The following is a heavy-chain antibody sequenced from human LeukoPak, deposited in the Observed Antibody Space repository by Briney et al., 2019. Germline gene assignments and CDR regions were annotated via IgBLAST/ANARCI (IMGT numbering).Heavy chain of an antibody. D-gene: IGHD2-15*01. CDR3: ARVELGYCSGGSCYQDIYYYYGMDV. J-gene: IGHJ6*02. V-gene: IGHV3-30-3*01. Sequence: PGRSLRLSCAASGFTFSSYAMHWVRQAPGKGLEWVAVISYDGSNKYYADSVKGRFTISRDNSKNTLYLQMNSLRAEDTAVYYCARVELGYCSGGSCYQDIYYYYGMDVWGQGTTVTVSS. CDR2: ISYDGSNK. CDR1: GFTFSSYA.